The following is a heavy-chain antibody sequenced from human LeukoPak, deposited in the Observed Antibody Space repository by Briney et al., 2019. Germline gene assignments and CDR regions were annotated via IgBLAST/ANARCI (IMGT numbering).Heavy chain of an antibody. CDR3: AKDPLAAGTGAFDI. CDR1: GFTFSSYG. J-gene: IGHJ3*02. Sequence: GGSLRLSCAASGFTFSSYGMHWVRQAPGKGLEWVAVISYDGSNKYFADSVKGRFTISRDNSKNTLYLQMNSLRAEDTAVYYCAKDPLAAGTGAFDIWGQGTMVTVSS. V-gene: IGHV3-30*18. D-gene: IGHD6-13*01. CDR2: ISYDGSNK.